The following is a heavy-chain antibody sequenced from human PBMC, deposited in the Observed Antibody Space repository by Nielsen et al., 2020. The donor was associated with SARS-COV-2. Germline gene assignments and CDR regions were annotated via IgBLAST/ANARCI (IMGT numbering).Heavy chain of an antibody. CDR3: ARVSCSSTSCYGERCYYYYMDV. J-gene: IGHJ6*03. Sequence: GGSLRLSCAASGFTFSSYSMNWVRQAPGKGLEWVSSISSSSSYIYYADSVKGRFTISRDNAKNSLYLQMNSLRAEDTAVYYCARVSCSSTSCYGERCYYYYMDVWGKGTTVTVSS. CDR1: GFTFSSYS. CDR2: ISSSSSYI. V-gene: IGHV3-21*01. D-gene: IGHD2-2*01.